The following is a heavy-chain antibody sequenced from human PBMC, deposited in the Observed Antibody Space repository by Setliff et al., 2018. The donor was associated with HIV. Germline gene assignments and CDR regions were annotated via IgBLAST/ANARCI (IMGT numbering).Heavy chain of an antibody. CDR3: ARVFVDTAVLRVLEYYFDS. CDR1: GGSISSSSYD. J-gene: IGHJ4*02. CDR2: MYYSGST. Sequence: PSETLSLTCTVSGGSISSSSYDWGWVRQPPGKGLEWIGSMYYSGSTYYTPSLKSRITISQDTSKNQFSLRMRSVTAADTAVYYCARVFVDTAVLRVLEYYFDSWGRGTLVTVSS. V-gene: IGHV4-39*07. D-gene: IGHD5-18*01.